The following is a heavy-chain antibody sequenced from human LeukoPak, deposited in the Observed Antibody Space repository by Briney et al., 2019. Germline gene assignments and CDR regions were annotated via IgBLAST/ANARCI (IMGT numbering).Heavy chain of an antibody. Sequence: GGSLRLSCAASGFTFSSYGMHWVRQAPGKGLEWVAVISHDGSNKYYADSVKGRFSISRDNSKNTLYLQMNSLRVEDTAVYYCASQSGTTPRWGQGTLVTVSS. J-gene: IGHJ4*02. CDR1: GFTFSSYG. CDR3: ASQSGTTPR. CDR2: ISHDGSNK. D-gene: IGHD1-7*01. V-gene: IGHV3-30*03.